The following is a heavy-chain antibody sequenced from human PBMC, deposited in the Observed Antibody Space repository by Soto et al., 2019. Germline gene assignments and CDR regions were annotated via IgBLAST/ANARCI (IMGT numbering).Heavy chain of an antibody. CDR3: ARSTPLRRTSLDF. CDR2: VNQDGSEK. V-gene: IGHV3-7*03. CDR1: GFTFSNHW. D-gene: IGHD2-2*01. Sequence: GGSLRLSCAASGFTFSNHWMTWVRQAPGKGLEWVASVNQDGSEKYSVDSAKGRFTISRDNAKNSLYLQMNSLRVEDTALYYCARSTPLRRTSLDFWGPGAVVTVSS. J-gene: IGHJ4*02.